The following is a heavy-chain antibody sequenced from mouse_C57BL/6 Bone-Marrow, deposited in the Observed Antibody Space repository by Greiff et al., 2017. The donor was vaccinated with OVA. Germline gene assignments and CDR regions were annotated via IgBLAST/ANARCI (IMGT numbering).Heavy chain of an antibody. CDR1: GYSFTGYY. CDR2: INPSTGGT. J-gene: IGHJ1*03. Sequence: EVQLKESGPELVKPGASVKISCKASGYSFTGYYMHWVKQSPEKSLEWIGEINPSTGGTTYNQKFKAKATLTVDKSASTAYMQLKSLTSKDSAVYYCARSYYGYGYFDVWGTGTTLTVSS. V-gene: IGHV1-42*01. CDR3: ARSYYGYGYFDV. D-gene: IGHD2-10*01.